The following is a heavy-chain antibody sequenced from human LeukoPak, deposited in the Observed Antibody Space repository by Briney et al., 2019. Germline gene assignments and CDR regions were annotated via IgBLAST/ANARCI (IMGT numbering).Heavy chain of an antibody. CDR1: GYTFTSHY. V-gene: IGHV1-46*01. D-gene: IGHD4-23*01. CDR2: INPTGSST. Sequence: GASVKFSCKASGYTFTSHYMHWVRQAPGQGLEWMGLINPTGSSTGYAQKFQGRVTMTRDMSTSTDYMELSSLRADDTAIYYCARDNSVEENAWWFDPWGQGTLVTVSS. J-gene: IGHJ5*02. CDR3: ARDNSVEENAWWFDP.